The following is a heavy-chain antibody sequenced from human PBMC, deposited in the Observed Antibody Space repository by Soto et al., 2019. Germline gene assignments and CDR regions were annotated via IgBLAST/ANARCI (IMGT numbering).Heavy chain of an antibody. D-gene: IGHD1-26*01. CDR1: GGSISSYY. CDR3: ARRWGFTFDY. J-gene: IGHJ4*02. CDR2: IYYSGST. V-gene: IGHV4-59*08. Sequence: SETLSLTCTVSGGSISSYYLSWIRQPPGKGLEWIGYIYYSGSTNYNPSLKSRVAISVDTSKNQFSLKLSSVTAADTAVYYCARRWGFTFDYWGQGTLVTVSS.